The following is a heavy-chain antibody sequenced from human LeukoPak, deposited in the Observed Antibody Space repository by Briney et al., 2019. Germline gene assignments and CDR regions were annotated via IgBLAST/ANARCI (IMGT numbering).Heavy chain of an antibody. CDR1: GGSISSSSYY. V-gene: IGHV4-61*05. J-gene: IGHJ4*02. Sequence: SETLSLTCTVSGGSISSSSYYWGWIRQPPRKGLEWIGYIYYSGGSNYNPSLKSRVAISIDTSKNQFSLKLSSVTAADTAVYYCARLDSSGWYDFDYWGQGTLVTVSS. D-gene: IGHD6-19*01. CDR2: IYYSGGS. CDR3: ARLDSSGWYDFDY.